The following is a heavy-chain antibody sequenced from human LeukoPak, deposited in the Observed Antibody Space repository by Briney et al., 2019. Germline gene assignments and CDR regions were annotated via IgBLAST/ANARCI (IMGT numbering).Heavy chain of an antibody. CDR2: IYHSGST. D-gene: IGHD3-9*01. Sequence: SGTLSLTCAVSGGSISRSNWGSWVRQPPGKGLEWIGEIYHSGSTNYNPSLKSRVTISVDKSKNQFSLKLGSVTAADTAVYYCARERAYDILTGYYDDAFDIWGQGTMVTVSS. CDR3: ARERAYDILTGYYDDAFDI. V-gene: IGHV4-4*02. J-gene: IGHJ3*02. CDR1: GGSISRSNW.